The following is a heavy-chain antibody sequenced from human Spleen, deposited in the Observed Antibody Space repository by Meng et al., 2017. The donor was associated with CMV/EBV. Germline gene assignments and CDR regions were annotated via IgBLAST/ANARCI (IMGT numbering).Heavy chain of an antibody. CDR1: YD. CDR2: IYYSGST. V-gene: IGHV4-39*07. J-gene: IGHJ5*02. CDR3: ARNQLGYCSSTSCYTGWFDP. D-gene: IGHD2-2*02. Sequence: YDWGWIGQPPGKGLEWIGSIYYSGSTYYNPSLKSRVTISVDTSKNQFSLKLSSVTAADTAVYYCARNQLGYCSSTSCYTGWFDPWGQGTLVTVSS.